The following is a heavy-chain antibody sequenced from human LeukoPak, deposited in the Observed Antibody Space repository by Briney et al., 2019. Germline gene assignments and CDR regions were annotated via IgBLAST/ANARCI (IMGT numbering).Heavy chain of an antibody. CDR2: ISGSGGST. CDR3: AKTGHPPFNYWFDP. J-gene: IGHJ5*02. V-gene: IGHV3-23*01. Sequence: GGSLRLSCAASGFPLSSYAMSWVRQAPGKGLEWVLAISGSGGSTYYADSVKGRFTISRDNSKNTLYLQMNSLRDEDTAVYDCAKTGHPPFNYWFDPWGQGTLVTVSS. D-gene: IGHD1-14*01. CDR1: GFPLSSYA.